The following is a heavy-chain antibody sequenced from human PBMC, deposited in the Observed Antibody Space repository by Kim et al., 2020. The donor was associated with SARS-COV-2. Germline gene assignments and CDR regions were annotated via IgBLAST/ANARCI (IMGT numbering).Heavy chain of an antibody. Sequence: GESLKISCKGSGYSFTSYWIGWVRQMPGKGLEWMGIIYPGDSDTRYSPSFQGQVTISADKSISTAYLQWSSLKASDTAMYYCARHGSYYDFWSGYYNYYYYYGMDVWGQGTTVTVSS. CDR2: IYPGDSDT. J-gene: IGHJ6*02. V-gene: IGHV5-51*01. CDR1: GYSFTSYW. CDR3: ARHGSYYDFWSGYYNYYYYYGMDV. D-gene: IGHD3-3*01.